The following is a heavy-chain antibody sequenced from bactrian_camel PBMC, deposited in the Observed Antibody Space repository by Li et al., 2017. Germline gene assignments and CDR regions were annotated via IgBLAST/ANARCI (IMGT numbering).Heavy chain of an antibody. CDR3: GAGERRFYGPHFDDYNY. V-gene: IGHV3S53*01. Sequence: HVQLVESGGGSVEPGGSLTLSCVGSQDIFSRYCMAWFHQGPGKEREGVAAADVDGAKIYADSVRGRFTISRDNVKNTLTLQMTSLKPEDTGMYFCGAGERRFYGPHFDDYNYWGQGTQVTVS. D-gene: IGHD1*01. CDR1: QDIFSRYC. CDR2: ADVDGAK. J-gene: IGHJ4*01.